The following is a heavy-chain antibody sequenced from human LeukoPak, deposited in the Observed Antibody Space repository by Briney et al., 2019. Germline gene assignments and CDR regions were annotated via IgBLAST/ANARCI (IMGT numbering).Heavy chain of an antibody. D-gene: IGHD6-19*01. Sequence: GGSLRLSCGASGFSLRSAWMSGVRQAPGKGLEGVGNIGPDGNKIDSVDPVKGRFTISRDNAKESLYLQLKSLREYDPAVYYCARDVGTGWFDYWGQGTLVTVSS. CDR1: GFSLRSAW. V-gene: IGHV3-7*01. J-gene: IGHJ4*02. CDR3: ARDVGTGWFDY. CDR2: IGPDGNKI.